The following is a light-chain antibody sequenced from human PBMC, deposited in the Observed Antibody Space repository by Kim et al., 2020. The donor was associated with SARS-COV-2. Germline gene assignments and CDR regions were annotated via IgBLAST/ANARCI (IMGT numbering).Light chain of an antibody. CDR3: RSYTASVV. CDR1: GGYY. CDR2: DFS. V-gene: IGLV2-14*03. Sequence: GGYYFSWYQHVPGKAPKLMIYDFSVRPSGVSNRFSGSISGNTASLTISGLQAEDEADYSSRSYTASVVFGRGTQLTVL. J-gene: IGLJ2*01.